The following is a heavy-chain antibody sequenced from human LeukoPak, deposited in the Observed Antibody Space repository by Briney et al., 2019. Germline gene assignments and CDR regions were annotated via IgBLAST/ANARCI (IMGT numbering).Heavy chain of an antibody. CDR2: IYCSGST. Sequence: KPSETLSLTCTVSGGSISSSSYYWGWIRQPPGKGLEWIGTIYCSGSTYYNPSLKSRVTISIDTSKNQFSLKLNSVTAADTAVYYCARPSTYYYDSSYFDYWGRGTLVTVSS. D-gene: IGHD3-22*01. CDR3: ARPSTYYYDSSYFDY. V-gene: IGHV4-39*01. J-gene: IGHJ4*02. CDR1: GGSISSSSYY.